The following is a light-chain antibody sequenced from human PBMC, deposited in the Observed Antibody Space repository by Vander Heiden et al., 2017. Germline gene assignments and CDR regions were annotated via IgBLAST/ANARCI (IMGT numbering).Light chain of an antibody. CDR2: AAS. CDR3: QQSYSTPL. CDR1: QSISSY. J-gene: IGKJ4*01. V-gene: IGKV1-39*01. Sequence: DIQMTQSPSSLSASVGDRVTITCRASQSISSYLNWYQQKPGKAPKLLIYAASSLQSGVPSRFSGSESGTDFTLTISSLQPEDFATYYCQQSYSTPLFGGGTKVEIK.